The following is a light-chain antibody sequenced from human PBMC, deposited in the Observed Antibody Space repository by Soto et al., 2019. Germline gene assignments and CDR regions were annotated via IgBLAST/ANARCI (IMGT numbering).Light chain of an antibody. J-gene: IGLJ1*01. Sequence: QSALTQPASVSGSPGQSITISCSGTSSDVGSYDYVAWYQQFPGKTPKLVIYEVSNRPSGVSYRFSGSKSVNTASLTISGLQAEDEADYYCISYTGSSASYVFGTGTKVTVL. CDR1: SSDVGSYDY. CDR2: EVS. CDR3: ISYTGSSASYV. V-gene: IGLV2-14*01.